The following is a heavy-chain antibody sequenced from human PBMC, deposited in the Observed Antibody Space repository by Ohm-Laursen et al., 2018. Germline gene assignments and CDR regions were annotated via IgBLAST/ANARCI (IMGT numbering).Heavy chain of an antibody. CDR3: ARTFRDYYYYGMDV. CDR2: VSSNSGSI. D-gene: IGHD3-10*01. Sequence: SLRLSCAASGFTFSSYTMNWVRQAPGKGLEWISSVSSNSGSIYYADSVKGRFTISRDNSKNTLYLQMNSLRAEDTAVYYCARTFRDYYYYGMDVWGQGTTVTVSS. V-gene: IGHV3-48*01. CDR1: GFTFSSYT. J-gene: IGHJ6*02.